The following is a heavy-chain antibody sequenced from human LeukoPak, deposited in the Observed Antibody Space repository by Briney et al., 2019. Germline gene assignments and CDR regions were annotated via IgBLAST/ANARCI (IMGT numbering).Heavy chain of an antibody. CDR3: AKEEYSSSSGFDY. J-gene: IGHJ4*02. Sequence: GRSLRLSXAASGFTFDDYAMHWVRQAPGKGLEWVSGISWNSGSICYADSVKGRFTISRDNAKNSLYLQMNSLRAEDMALYYCAKEEYSSSSGFDYWGQGTLVTVSS. CDR1: GFTFDDYA. CDR2: ISWNSGSI. V-gene: IGHV3-9*03. D-gene: IGHD6-6*01.